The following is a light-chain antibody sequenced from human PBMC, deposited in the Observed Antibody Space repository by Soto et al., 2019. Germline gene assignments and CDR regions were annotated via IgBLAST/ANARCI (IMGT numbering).Light chain of an antibody. CDR3: QQYDTFYT. J-gene: IGKJ2*01. CDR1: QSVSSSR. CDR2: DGF. V-gene: IGKV3D-20*01. Sequence: EIVLTQYPATLSLSPEKRATLSCGASQSVSSSRLAWYQQKPALAPRLLIYDGFLRATGIPDRFSGSGSGTDFTLTINSLQPDDFATYYCQQYDTFYTFGQGTKVDIK.